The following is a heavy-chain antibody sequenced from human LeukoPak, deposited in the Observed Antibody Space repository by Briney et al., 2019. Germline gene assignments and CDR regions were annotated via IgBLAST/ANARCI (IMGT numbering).Heavy chain of an antibody. V-gene: IGHV3-21*04. CDR2: ISSSSSYI. Sequence: GGSLRLSCAASEFTFSSYSMNWVRQAPGKGLEWVSSISSSSSYIYYADSVKGRFTISRDNAKNSLYLQMNSLRAEDTALYYCAKGPSGYYHHDAFDIWGQGTMVTVSS. J-gene: IGHJ3*02. CDR3: AKGPSGYYHHDAFDI. D-gene: IGHD3-22*01. CDR1: EFTFSSYS.